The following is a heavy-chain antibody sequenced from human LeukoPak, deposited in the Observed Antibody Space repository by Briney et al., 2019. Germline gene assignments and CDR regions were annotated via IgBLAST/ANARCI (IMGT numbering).Heavy chain of an antibody. J-gene: IGHJ4*02. CDR2: IYYSGST. D-gene: IGHD3-9*01. Sequence: SETLSLTCTVSGGSVSSGSYYWSWIRQPPGKGLERIGYIYYSGSTNYNPSLKSRVTISVDTSKNQFSLKLSSVTAADTAVYYCARGVPYDILTGYYRGFDYWGQGTLVTVSS. V-gene: IGHV4-61*01. CDR1: GGSVSSGSYY. CDR3: ARGVPYDILTGYYRGFDY.